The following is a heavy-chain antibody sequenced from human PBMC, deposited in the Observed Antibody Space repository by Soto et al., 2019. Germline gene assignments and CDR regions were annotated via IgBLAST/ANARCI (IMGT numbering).Heavy chain of an antibody. CDR1: GYTFTSYA. CDR2: INAGNGNT. J-gene: IGHJ5*02. CDR3: ARQFSMVVWFDP. D-gene: IGHD2-15*01. V-gene: IGHV1-3*01. Sequence: ASVKVSCKASGYTFTSYAMHWVRQAPGQRLEWMGWINAGNGNTKYSQKLQGRVTMTTDTSTSTAYMELRSLRSDDTAVYYCARQFSMVVWFDPWGQGTLVTVSS.